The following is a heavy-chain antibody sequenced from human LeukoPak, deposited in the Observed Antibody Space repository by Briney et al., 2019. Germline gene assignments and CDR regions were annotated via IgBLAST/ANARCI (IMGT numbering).Heavy chain of an antibody. V-gene: IGHV4-59*12. CDR1: GGSFSSSY. CDR3: ARGLATVTRGEYWFDP. D-gene: IGHD4-11*01. CDR2: IYSNGNT. Sequence: SETLSLTCIVSGGSFSSSYWSWIREPPGKGLEWIAYIYSNGNTNSNPSLKSRVTISVDRSKNQFSLKLSSVTAADTAVYYCARGLATVTRGEYWFDPWGQGTLVTVSS. J-gene: IGHJ5*02.